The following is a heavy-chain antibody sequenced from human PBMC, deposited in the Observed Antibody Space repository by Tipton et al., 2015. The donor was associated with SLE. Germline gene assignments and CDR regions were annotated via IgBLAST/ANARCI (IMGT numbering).Heavy chain of an antibody. CDR2: LSTDGSVT. V-gene: IGHV3-74*01. Sequence: SLRLSCAASGFNFGNYWMHWVRQAPGKGLVWVSRLSTDGSVTTYADSVKGRLTISRDNAKNTLYLQMRSLRVEDTGIYYCARAPTISVAGTTDPFGMDVWGPGTRVTVSS. D-gene: IGHD6-19*01. CDR3: ARAPTISVAGTTDPFGMDV. CDR1: GFNFGNYW. J-gene: IGHJ6*02.